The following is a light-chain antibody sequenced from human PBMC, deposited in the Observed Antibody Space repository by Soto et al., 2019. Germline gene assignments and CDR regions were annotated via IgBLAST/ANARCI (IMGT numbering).Light chain of an antibody. J-gene: IGKJ1*01. CDR1: QDIKNY. Sequence: DIQMTQSPSSLSASVGDRVTITCQASQDIKNYLNWYQQKPGKAPNVLIYDASNLETGVPSRFSGSGSGTDFTFTISSLQPEDVATYYCQQYNSYPWTFGQGTKVDIK. CDR3: QQYNSYPWT. CDR2: DAS. V-gene: IGKV1-33*01.